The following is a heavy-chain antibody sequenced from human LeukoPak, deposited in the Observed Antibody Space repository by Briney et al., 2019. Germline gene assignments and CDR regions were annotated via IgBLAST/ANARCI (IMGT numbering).Heavy chain of an antibody. CDR1: GFTFSTHG. D-gene: IGHD2-15*01. V-gene: IGHV3-30*02. J-gene: IGHJ3*02. CDR2: IRYDGINK. Sequence: GGSLRLSCAASGFTFSTHGMHWVRQAPGKGLEWVAFIRYDGINKYYADSVKGRFTISRDSFKNTLYLQMNSLRPEDTAVYYCARGPWWYDAFDIWGQGTMVTVSS. CDR3: ARGPWWYDAFDI.